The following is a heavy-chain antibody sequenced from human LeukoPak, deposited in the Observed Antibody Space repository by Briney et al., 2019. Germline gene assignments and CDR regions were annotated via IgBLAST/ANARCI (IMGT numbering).Heavy chain of an antibody. CDR3: TTAQLDDAFDI. D-gene: IGHD6-6*01. V-gene: IGHV1-8*01. CDR1: GYTFTSYD. CDR2: MNPNSGNT. Sequence: ASVKVSCKASGYTFTSYDINWVRQATGQGLEWMGWMNPNSGNTGYAQKFQGRVTMTEDTSTDTAYMELTSLRSADTAVYYCTTAQLDDAFDIWGLGTMVTVSS. J-gene: IGHJ3*02.